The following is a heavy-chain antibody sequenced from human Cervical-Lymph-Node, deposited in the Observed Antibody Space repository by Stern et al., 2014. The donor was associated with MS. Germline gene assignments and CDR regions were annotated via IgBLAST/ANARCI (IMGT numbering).Heavy chain of an antibody. Sequence: EVQLVESGGVVLQPGGSLRLSCEASGFAFDDYTMHWVRQVPGKGLEWVSLISWDGSITYYAGSVKGRFTISRDNSKNSLYLQMNSLRTEDTAFYYCGKGNRGFYIDYWGQGTLVTVSS. J-gene: IGHJ4*02. CDR2: ISWDGSIT. V-gene: IGHV3-43*01. CDR3: GKGNRGFYIDY. CDR1: GFAFDDYT. D-gene: IGHD3-10*01.